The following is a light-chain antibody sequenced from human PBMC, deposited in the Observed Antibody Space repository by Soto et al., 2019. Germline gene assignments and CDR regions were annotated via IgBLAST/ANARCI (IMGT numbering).Light chain of an antibody. V-gene: IGKV3-11*01. CDR3: QQRSNWPLST. J-gene: IGKJ3*01. CDR2: DAS. CDR1: QSVSSY. Sequence: EIVLTQSPGTLSLSPGERATVSCRASQSVSSYLAWYQQKPGQAPRLLIYDASNRATGIPARFSGSGSGTDFTLTVSSLEPEDFAVYYCQQRSNWPLSTFGPGTKVDIK.